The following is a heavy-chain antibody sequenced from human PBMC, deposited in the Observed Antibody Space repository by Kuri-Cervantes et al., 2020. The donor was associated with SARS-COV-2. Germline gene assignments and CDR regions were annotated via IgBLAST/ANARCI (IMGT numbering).Heavy chain of an antibody. CDR2: IIPIFGTA. Sequence: GASVKVSCKASGGTFSSYAISWVRQAPGQGLEWTGGIIPIFGTANYAQKFQGRVTITADESTSTAYMELSSLRSEDTAVYYCARDRGPQGYYYDSSGYSQNAFDIWGQGTMVTVSS. CDR1: GGTFSSYA. D-gene: IGHD3-22*01. CDR3: ARDRGPQGYYYDSSGYSQNAFDI. J-gene: IGHJ3*02. V-gene: IGHV1-69*13.